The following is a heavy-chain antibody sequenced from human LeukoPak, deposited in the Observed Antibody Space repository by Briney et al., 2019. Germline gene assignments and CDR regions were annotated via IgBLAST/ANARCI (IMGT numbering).Heavy chain of an antibody. D-gene: IGHD3-10*01. CDR3: AREGEDLGAFDI. CDR2: IYYSGST. J-gene: IGHJ3*02. CDR1: GGSISSGGYY. V-gene: IGHV4-31*03. Sequence: PSETLSLTCTVSGGSISSGGYYWSWIRQHPGKGLEWIGYIYYSGSTCYNPSLKSRVTISVDTSKNQFSLKLSSVTAADTAVYYCAREGEDLGAFDIWGQGTMVTVSS.